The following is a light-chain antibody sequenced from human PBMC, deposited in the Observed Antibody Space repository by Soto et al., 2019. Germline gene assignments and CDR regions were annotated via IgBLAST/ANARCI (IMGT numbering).Light chain of an antibody. J-gene: IGLJ2*01. CDR3: SSYAGSNNLGV. CDR2: EVS. Sequence: QSALTQPPSASGSPGQSVTISCTGTSSDVGGYNYVSWYQQHPGKAPKLMIYEVSKRPSGVPDRFSGSKSGNTSSLTVSGLQAADEAAYYCSSYAGSNNLGVFGGWTKLTFL. CDR1: SSDVGGYNY. V-gene: IGLV2-8*01.